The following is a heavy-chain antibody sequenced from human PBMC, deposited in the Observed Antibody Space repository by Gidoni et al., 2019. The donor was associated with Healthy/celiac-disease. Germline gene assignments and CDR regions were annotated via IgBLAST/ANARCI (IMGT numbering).Heavy chain of an antibody. CDR1: GYTFTGYY. CDR3: ARDSSAGGGIAVAGTLLDGMDV. D-gene: IGHD6-19*01. V-gene: IGHV1-2*02. CDR2: INPNSGGT. Sequence: QVQLVQSGAAVKKPGASVKLSCTASGYTFTGYYMHWVRQAPGQGLEWMGWINPNSGGTNDAQKLQGRVTMTRDTSISTAYMELSRLRSDDTAVYYCARDSSAGGGIAVAGTLLDGMDVWGQGTTVTVSS. J-gene: IGHJ6*02.